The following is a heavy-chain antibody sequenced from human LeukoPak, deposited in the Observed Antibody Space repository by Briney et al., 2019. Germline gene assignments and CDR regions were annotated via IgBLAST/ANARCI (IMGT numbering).Heavy chain of an antibody. D-gene: IGHD3/OR15-3a*01. Sequence: SETLSLTCTVSGGSISSGGYYWSWIRQPPGKGLEWIGYIYHSGSTYYNPSLKSRVTISVDRSKNQFSLKLSSVTAADTAVYYCARVSGTGYYRADDAFDIWGQGTMVTVSS. CDR1: GGSISSGGYY. CDR3: ARVSGTGYYRADDAFDI. J-gene: IGHJ3*02. V-gene: IGHV4-30-2*01. CDR2: IYHSGST.